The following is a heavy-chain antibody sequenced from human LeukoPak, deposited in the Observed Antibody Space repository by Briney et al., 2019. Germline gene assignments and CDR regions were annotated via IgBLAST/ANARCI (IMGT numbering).Heavy chain of an antibody. CDR3: ARGPSGYHNT. J-gene: IGHJ4*02. D-gene: IGHD5-12*01. Sequence: GSLRLSCTVSGFTLSSYEMSWIRQAPGKGLEWVSSIDYSGGSSYYADSVKGRFTISRDDSKNTLYLQMNSLRAEDTAVYYCARGPSGYHNTGGQGTLVTVSS. CDR2: IDYSGGSS. CDR1: GFTLSSYE. V-gene: IGHV3-23*01.